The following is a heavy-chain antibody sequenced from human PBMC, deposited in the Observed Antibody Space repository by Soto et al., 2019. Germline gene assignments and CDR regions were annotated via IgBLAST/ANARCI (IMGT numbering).Heavy chain of an antibody. CDR2: ISSSGGDT. CDR3: AKAYSTSWRPGYFDY. J-gene: IGHJ4*02. V-gene: IGHV3-23*01. Sequence: SLRLSCAATGFTFSSYAMSWVRQAPGKGLEWVSVISSSGGDTYYADSVKGRFTISRDNSKNTLYLQMNSLRADDTAVYYCAKAYSTSWRPGYFDYWGQGTLVTVSS. CDR1: GFTFSSYA. D-gene: IGHD6-13*01.